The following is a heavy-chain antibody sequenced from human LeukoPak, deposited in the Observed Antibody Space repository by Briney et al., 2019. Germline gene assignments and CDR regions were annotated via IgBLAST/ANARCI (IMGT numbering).Heavy chain of an antibody. CDR2: ISAYNGNT. Sequence: ASVKVSCKASGYTFTSYGISWVRQAPGQGLEWMGWISAYNGNTNYAQKLQGRVTMTTDTSTSTAYMELRSLRSDDTAVYYCARALNQLVVTAIFDYWGQGTLVTVSS. D-gene: IGHD2-21*02. V-gene: IGHV1-18*01. CDR3: ARALNQLVVTAIFDY. J-gene: IGHJ4*02. CDR1: GYTFTSYG.